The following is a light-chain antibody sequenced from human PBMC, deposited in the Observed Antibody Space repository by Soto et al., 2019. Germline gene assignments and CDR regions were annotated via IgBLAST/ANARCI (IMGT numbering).Light chain of an antibody. V-gene: IGKV1-39*01. Sequence: DSQRTQYPSSLSSSVGDRVTITCRASQSISSYLNWYQQKPGKAPKLLIYAASSLQSGVPSRFSGSGSGTDFTLTIISRLHNDVVAYYYQQSYSSSVTFGQGT. CDR2: AAS. CDR1: QSISSY. CDR3: QQSYSSSVT. J-gene: IGKJ1*01.